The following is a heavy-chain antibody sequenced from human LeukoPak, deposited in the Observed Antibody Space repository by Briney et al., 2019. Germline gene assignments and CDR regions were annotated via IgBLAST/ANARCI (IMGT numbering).Heavy chain of an antibody. CDR1: GYRFTNYW. Sequence: GESLKISCVGSGYRFTNYWIGWVRQMPGKGLEWMGIIFPGDSDTRYSPSFQGQATISADKSISTAYLQWSSLEASDTAIYFCARHPPYFSGGHHFDYWGQGTLVTVSS. D-gene: IGHD6-19*01. J-gene: IGHJ4*02. V-gene: IGHV5-51*01. CDR2: IFPGDSDT. CDR3: ARHPPYFSGGHHFDY.